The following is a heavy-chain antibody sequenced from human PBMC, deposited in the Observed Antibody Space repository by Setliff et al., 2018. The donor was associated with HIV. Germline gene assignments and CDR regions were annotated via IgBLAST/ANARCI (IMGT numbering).Heavy chain of an antibody. Sequence: KTSETLSLTCTVSGGSISSYYWSWIRQPPGKGLEWIAYIHYSGATNYNPSLKSRVTISVDTSKNQFSLKLSSVTAADTAVYYCARLRAPDGYYMDVWGKGTTVTVSS. J-gene: IGHJ6*03. D-gene: IGHD2-8*01. CDR3: ARLRAPDGYYMDV. CDR2: IHYSGAT. V-gene: IGHV4-59*12. CDR1: GGSISSYY.